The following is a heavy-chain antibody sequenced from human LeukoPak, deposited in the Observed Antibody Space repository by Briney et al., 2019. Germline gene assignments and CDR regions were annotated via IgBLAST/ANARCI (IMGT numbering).Heavy chain of an antibody. V-gene: IGHV1-18*01. CDR3: ARSGDYDFWSGYWRRNAFDI. D-gene: IGHD3-3*01. CDR2: ISAYNGNT. CDR1: GYTFTSYG. Sequence: ASVKVSCKASGYTFTSYGISWVRQAPGQGLEWMGWISAYNGNTNYAQKLQGRVTMTTDTSTSTAYMELRSLRSDDTAVYYCARSGDYDFWSGYWRRNAFDIWGQGTMVTVSS. J-gene: IGHJ3*02.